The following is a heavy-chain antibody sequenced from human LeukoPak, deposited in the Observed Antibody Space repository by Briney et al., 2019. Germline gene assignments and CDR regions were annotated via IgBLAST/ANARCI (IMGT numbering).Heavy chain of an antibody. CDR3: SKGPTTMPGDQDY. V-gene: IGHV3-23*01. D-gene: IGHD7-27*01. Sequence: TGGSLRLSCAASGFTFSNYAMSWVRQAPGKGLEWVSGISASGGTPNYADSVKGRFTISRDNSKSTLYLQMNSLRAEDTALYYLSKGPTTMPGDQDYWGQGNLVTVSS. CDR2: ISASGGTP. CDR1: GFTFSNYA. J-gene: IGHJ4*02.